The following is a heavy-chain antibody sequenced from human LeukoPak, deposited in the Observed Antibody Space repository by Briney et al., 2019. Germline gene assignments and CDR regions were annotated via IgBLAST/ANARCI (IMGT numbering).Heavy chain of an antibody. V-gene: IGHV3-23*01. CDR2: ISNSGGGT. J-gene: IGHJ4*02. CDR1: GFTFNIYA. D-gene: IGHD3-10*01. Sequence: GGSLRLSCAASGFTFNIYAMNWVRQAPGKGLEWVSVISNSGGGTYYADSVKGRFTISRDNSKNTLYLQMNSLRAEGTAVYYCAKRAFGSERHLDYWGQGTLVTVSS. CDR3: AKRAFGSERHLDY.